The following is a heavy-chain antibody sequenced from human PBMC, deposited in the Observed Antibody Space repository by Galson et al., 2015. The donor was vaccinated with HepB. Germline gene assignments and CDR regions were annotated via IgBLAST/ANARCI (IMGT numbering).Heavy chain of an antibody. CDR2: ISSSSSYT. J-gene: IGHJ6*02. V-gene: IGHV3-11*06. D-gene: IGHD3-3*01. CDR3: ARDGYDFWSGYYKNYYYYYGMDV. Sequence: SLRLSCADSGFTLSDYYMSWIRQAPGKGLEWVSYISSSSSYTNYAESVKGRFTISRDNAKNSLYLQMNSLRAEDTAVYYCARDGYDFWSGYYKNYYYYYGMDVWGQGTTVTVSS. CDR1: GFTLSDYY.